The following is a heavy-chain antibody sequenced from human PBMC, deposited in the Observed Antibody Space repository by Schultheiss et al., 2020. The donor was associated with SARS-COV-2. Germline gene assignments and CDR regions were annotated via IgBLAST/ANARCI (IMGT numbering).Heavy chain of an antibody. D-gene: IGHD7-27*01. CDR2: ISSSSSYI. Sequence: GGSLRLSCAASGFTFSSYAMSWVRQAPGKGLEWVSSISSSSSYIYYADSVKGRFTISRDNAKNSLYLQMNSLRAEDTAVYYCAGVRALGAFDIWGQGTMVTVSS. J-gene: IGHJ3*02. V-gene: IGHV3-21*01. CDR3: AGVRALGAFDI. CDR1: GFTFSSYA.